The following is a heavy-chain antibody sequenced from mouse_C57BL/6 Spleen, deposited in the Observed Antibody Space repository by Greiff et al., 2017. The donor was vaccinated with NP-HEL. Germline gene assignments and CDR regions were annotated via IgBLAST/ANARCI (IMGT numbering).Heavy chain of an antibody. CDR3: TSYDGFAY. D-gene: IGHD2-3*01. CDR1: GFNIKDDY. J-gene: IGHJ3*01. CDR2: IDPENGDT. Sequence: DVKLQESGAELVRPGASVKLSCTASGFNIKDDYMHWVKQRPEQGLEWIGWIDPENGDTEYASKFQGKATITADTSSNTAYLQLSSLTSEDTAVYYCTSYDGFAYWGQGTLVTVSA. V-gene: IGHV14-4*01.